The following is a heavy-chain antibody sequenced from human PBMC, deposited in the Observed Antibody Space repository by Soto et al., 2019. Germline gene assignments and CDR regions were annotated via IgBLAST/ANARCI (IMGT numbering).Heavy chain of an antibody. CDR3: AKGYCSGGRCTSDY. Sequence: SETLSLTCTVSGGSISSGGYYWSWIRQHPGKGLEWIGYIYYSGSTYYNPSLKSRVTISVDTSKNQFSLKLSSVTAADTAVYYCAKGYCSGGRCTSDYWGRGTLVTVSS. D-gene: IGHD2-15*01. J-gene: IGHJ4*02. V-gene: IGHV4-31*03. CDR2: IYYSGST. CDR1: GGSISSGGYY.